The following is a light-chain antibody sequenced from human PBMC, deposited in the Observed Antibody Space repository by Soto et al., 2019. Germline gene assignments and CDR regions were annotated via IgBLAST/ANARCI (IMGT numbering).Light chain of an antibody. CDR2: EVS. CDR3: SSYTCSSPDV. CDR1: SSDVGGYNY. Sequence: QSALTQPASVSGSPGQSITISCTGTSSDVGGYNYVSWYQQHPGKAPKLMIYEVSNRPSGVSNRFSGSKSGNTASLTISGLQAEDEADYYCSSYTCSSPDVFGTGTKLTVL. V-gene: IGLV2-14*01. J-gene: IGLJ1*01.